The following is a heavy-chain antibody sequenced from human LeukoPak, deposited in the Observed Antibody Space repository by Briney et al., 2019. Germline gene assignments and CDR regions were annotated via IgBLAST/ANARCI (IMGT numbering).Heavy chain of an antibody. V-gene: IGHV4-30-2*01. CDR3: ARDRGVDYDILTGYKYYYGMDV. D-gene: IGHD3-9*01. CDR1: GGSISSGGYS. CDR2: IYHSGST. J-gene: IGHJ6*02. Sequence: SQTLSLTCAVFGGSISSGGYSWSWIRQPPGKGLEWIGYIYHSGSTYYNPSLKSRVTISVDRSKNQFSLKLSSVTAADTAVYYCARDRGVDYDILTGYKYYYGMDVWGQGTTVTVSS.